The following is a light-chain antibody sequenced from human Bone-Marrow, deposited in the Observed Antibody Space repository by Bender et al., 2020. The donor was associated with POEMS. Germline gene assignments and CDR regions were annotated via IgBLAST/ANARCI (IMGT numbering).Light chain of an antibody. V-gene: IGLV1-40*01. J-gene: IGLJ3*02. CDR2: DVS. Sequence: QSVLTQPPSVSGAPGQRVTISCTGSSSNTGSGYDINWYQHLPGTAPKLMIYDVSDRPSGVSNRFSGSKSGNTASLTISGLQAEDEADYYCSSYTTSSLRFGGGTKVTVL. CDR1: SSNTGSGYD. CDR3: SSYTTSSLR.